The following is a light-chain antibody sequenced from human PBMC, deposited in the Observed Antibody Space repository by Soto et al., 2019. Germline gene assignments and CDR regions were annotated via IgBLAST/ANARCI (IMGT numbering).Light chain of an antibody. Sequence: EIEMTQSPATLYVSPGERATLSCRASQSVSSNLAWYQHKPGQTPRLLIYGASTRATDIPARFSGSGSGTEFTLTINSLQSEDFAVYYCQQYNNWLGTFGQGTKVEIK. CDR2: GAS. CDR1: QSVSSN. CDR3: QQYNNWLGT. V-gene: IGKV3-15*01. J-gene: IGKJ1*01.